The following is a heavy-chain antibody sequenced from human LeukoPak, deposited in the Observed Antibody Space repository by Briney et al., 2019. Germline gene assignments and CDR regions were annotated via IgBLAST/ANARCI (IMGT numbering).Heavy chain of an antibody. V-gene: IGHV3-23*01. CDR2: ISGSGGST. Sequence: HGGSLRLSCSASGFTFSSYAMSWVRQAPGKGREWVSAISGSGGSTYYADSVKGRFTISRDNSKNTLFLQMNSLRPEDTALYYCAKDQGRMQLYLLPYFDYWGQGTLVTVSS. J-gene: IGHJ4*02. D-gene: IGHD3-22*01. CDR3: AKDQGRMQLYLLPYFDY. CDR1: GFTFSSYA.